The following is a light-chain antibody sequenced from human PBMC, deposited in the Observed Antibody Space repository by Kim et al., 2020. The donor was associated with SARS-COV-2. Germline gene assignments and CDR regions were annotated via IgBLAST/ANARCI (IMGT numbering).Light chain of an antibody. CDR3: QQHSDWPLT. J-gene: IGKJ4*01. CDR2: LAY. CDR1: QTIRNN. V-gene: IGKV3-15*01. Sequence: EVVLTQSPALLSVSPGEGATLSCRASQTIRNNYLAWYQQKPGQAPRPLIYLAYTRATGVPARFSGSGSGTEFTLTISSLQSEDFAIYYCQQHSDWPLTFGGGTKVDIK.